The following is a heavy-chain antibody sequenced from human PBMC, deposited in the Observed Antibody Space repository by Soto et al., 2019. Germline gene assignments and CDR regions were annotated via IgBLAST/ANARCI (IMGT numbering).Heavy chain of an antibody. CDR3: ARESMVRGVRTLHFDY. J-gene: IGHJ4*02. V-gene: IGHV1-46*03. CDR1: GYTFTSYY. Sequence: ASVKVSCKASGYTFTSYYMHWVRQAPGQGLEWMGIINPSGGSTSYAQKFQGRVTMTRDTSTSTVYMELSSLRSEDTAVYYCARESMVRGVRTLHFDYWGQGTLVTVSS. CDR2: INPSGGST. D-gene: IGHD3-10*01.